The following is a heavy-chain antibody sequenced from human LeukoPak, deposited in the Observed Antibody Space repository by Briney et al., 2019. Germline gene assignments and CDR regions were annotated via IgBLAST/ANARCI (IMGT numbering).Heavy chain of an antibody. V-gene: IGHV3-21*01. CDR2: ISSSSSYI. CDR1: GFTFRSYS. CDR3: AREVVPATNYFDY. D-gene: IGHD2-2*01. J-gene: IGHJ4*02. Sequence: GGSLRLSCAASGFTFRSYSMNWVRQTPGKGLEWVSSISSSSSYIYYADSVKGRFTISRDNAKNSLYLQMNSLRAEDTAVYYCAREVVPATNYFDYWGQGTLVTVSS.